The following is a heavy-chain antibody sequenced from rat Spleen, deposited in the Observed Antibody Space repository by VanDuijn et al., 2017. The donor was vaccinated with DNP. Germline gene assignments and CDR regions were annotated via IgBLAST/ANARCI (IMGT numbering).Heavy chain of an antibody. V-gene: IGHV5-25*01. D-gene: IGHD1-7*01. CDR2: ISTSGGRT. CDR3: STHDYVY. J-gene: IGHJ2*01. CDR1: GFIFSNYY. Sequence: EVQLVESGGGLVQPGRSLKLSCAASGFIFSNYYMAWVRQAPKKGLEWVAAISTSGGRTYYRDSVRGRFTVSRDNAKSTLYLQMDSLRSEDTATYYCSTHDYVYWGQGVMVTVSS.